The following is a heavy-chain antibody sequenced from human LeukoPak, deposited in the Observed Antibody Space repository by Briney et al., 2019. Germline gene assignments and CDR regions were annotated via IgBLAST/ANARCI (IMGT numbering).Heavy chain of an antibody. V-gene: IGHV4-59*08. CDR1: GDSISNYY. CDR3: ARQCIAGTIDAFDI. Sequence: SETLSLTCTVSGDSISNYYWSWIRQPPGKGLEWIGYIYYSGSTNYNPSLKSRVTISVDTSKNQFSLKLTSVTAADTAVYYCARQCIAGTIDAFDIWGQGTMVTVSS. J-gene: IGHJ3*02. CDR2: IYYSGST. D-gene: IGHD1/OR15-1a*01.